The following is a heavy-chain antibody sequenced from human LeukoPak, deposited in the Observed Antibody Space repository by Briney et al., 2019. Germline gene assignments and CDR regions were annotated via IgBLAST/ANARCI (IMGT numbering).Heavy chain of an antibody. D-gene: IGHD6-6*01. CDR3: AGGAYSSSSFYYYYYMDV. Sequence: ASVKVSCKASGGTFSSYAISWVRQAPGQGLEWMGGIIPIFGTANYAQKFQGRVTITTDESTSTAYMELSSLRSEDTAVYYCAGGAYSSSSFYYYYYMDVWGKGTTVTVS. CDR1: GGTFSSYA. J-gene: IGHJ6*03. CDR2: IIPIFGTA. V-gene: IGHV1-69*05.